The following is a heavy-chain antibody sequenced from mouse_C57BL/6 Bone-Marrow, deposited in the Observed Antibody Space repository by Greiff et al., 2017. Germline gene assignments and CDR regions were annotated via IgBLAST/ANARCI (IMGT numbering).Heavy chain of an antibody. Sequence: QVQLQQPGAELVRPGSSVKLSCKASGYTFTSYWMDWVKPRPGQGLEWIGNIYPSDSETHYNQKFKDKATLTVDKSSSTAYMQLSSLTSEDSAVYYCARDYGSSYGYFDVWGTGTTVTVSS. D-gene: IGHD1-1*01. V-gene: IGHV1-61*01. CDR3: ARDYGSSYGYFDV. CDR1: GYTFTSYW. CDR2: IYPSDSET. J-gene: IGHJ1*03.